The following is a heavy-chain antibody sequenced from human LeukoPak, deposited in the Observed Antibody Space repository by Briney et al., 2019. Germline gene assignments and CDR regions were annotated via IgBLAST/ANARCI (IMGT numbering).Heavy chain of an antibody. D-gene: IGHD2-2*02. CDR1: GYTFTSYD. Sequence: GASVKVSCKASGYTFTSYDINWVRQATGQGLEWMGWMNPNSGNTGYSPKFQGRVTFTRDTSISTAYMELSSLRSEDTAVYFCARATVVAGYCTTTRCYKPFDIWGQGTMVTVSS. V-gene: IGHV1-8*01. CDR3: ARATVVAGYCTTTRCYKPFDI. CDR2: MNPNSGNT. J-gene: IGHJ3*02.